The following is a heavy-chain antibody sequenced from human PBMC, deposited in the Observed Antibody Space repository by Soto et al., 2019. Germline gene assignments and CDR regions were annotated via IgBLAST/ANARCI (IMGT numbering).Heavy chain of an antibody. CDR1: GGTFSSYA. D-gene: IGHD2-15*01. V-gene: IGHV1-69*01. J-gene: IGHJ2*01. CDR3: ASGGYCSGGSCYWYFDL. Sequence: QVQLVQSGAEVKKPGSSVKVSCKASGGTFSSYAISWVRQAPGQGLEWMGGIIPIFGTANYAQKFQGRVTITADESTSTDYMELSSLRSEDTAVYYCASGGYCSGGSCYWYFDLGVRGTQVTVS. CDR2: IIPIFGTA.